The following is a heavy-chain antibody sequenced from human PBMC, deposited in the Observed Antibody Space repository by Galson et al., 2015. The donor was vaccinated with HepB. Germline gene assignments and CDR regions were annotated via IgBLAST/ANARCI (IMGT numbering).Heavy chain of an antibody. CDR2: IKRKIDGGTT. Sequence: SLRLSCAASGFSFSDAWMNWVRQAPGKGLEWVGRIKRKIDGGTTDYAAPVNGRFTISRDDSKNMVYLQMNSLKNEDTAVYYCTTDPVFPLYCSSNGCYSVFDGAYWGQGTLVTVSS. V-gene: IGHV3-15*07. D-gene: IGHD2-2*01. J-gene: IGHJ4*02. CDR3: TTDPVFPLYCSSNGCYSVFDGAY. CDR1: GFSFSDAW.